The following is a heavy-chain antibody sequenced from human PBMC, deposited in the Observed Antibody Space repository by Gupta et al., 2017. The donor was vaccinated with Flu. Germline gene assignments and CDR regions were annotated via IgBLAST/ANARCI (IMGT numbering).Heavy chain of an antibody. Sequence: EVPLVESGGELVQAGGCLRLYCAASGLTVRLYNMNWVRQAPGKGLEWVSYISSGSSTIYYADSVKGRFTISKDSATLYLQMNSLTDEDTAVYYCARGGHRYSTSGSDAFYYYGMDVWGQGTSVTVSS. CDR1: GLTVRLYN. J-gene: IGHJ6*02. D-gene: IGHD3-16*01. CDR3: ARGGHRYSTSGSDAFYYYGMDV. CDR2: ISSGSSTI. V-gene: IGHV3-48*02.